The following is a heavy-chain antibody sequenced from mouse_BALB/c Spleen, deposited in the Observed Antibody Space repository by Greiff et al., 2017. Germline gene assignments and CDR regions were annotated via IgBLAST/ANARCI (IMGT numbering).Heavy chain of an antibody. CDR1: GFTFSSFG. CDR2: ISSGSSTI. Sequence: EVMLVESGEGLVQPGGSRKLSCAASGFTFSSFGMHWVRQAPEKGLEWVAYISSGSSTIYYADTVKGRFTISRDNPKNTLFLQMTSLRSEDTAMYYCARGGFGWYFDVWGAGTTVTVSS. J-gene: IGHJ1*01. V-gene: IGHV5-17*02. CDR3: ARGGFGWYFDV.